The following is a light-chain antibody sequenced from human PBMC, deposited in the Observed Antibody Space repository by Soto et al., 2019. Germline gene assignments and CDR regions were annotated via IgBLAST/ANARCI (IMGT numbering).Light chain of an antibody. Sequence: EIVLTQSPGTLSLSPGESATLPCGASESVSSSYLAWYQQKPGQAPRLLIYGATTRLRGVPDRFSGSGSGTDFTLTISRLEPEDFAVYYCQQYGSSPFTFGPGTKVDI. J-gene: IGKJ3*01. V-gene: IGKV3-20*01. CDR3: QQYGSSPFT. CDR2: GAT. CDR1: ESVSSSY.